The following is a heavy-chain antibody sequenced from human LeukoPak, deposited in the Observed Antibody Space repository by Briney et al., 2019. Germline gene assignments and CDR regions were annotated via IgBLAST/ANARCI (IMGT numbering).Heavy chain of an antibody. CDR2: INPNSGGT. Sequence: GASVKVSCKASGYTFTGYYMHWVRQAPGQGLEWMGWINPNSGGTNYAQKFQGRVTMTRDTSISTAYMELSRLRSDDTAVYSCARAQGLRSYYDFWSGYQAHEAFDIWGQGTMVTVSS. CDR3: ARAQGLRSYYDFWSGYQAHEAFDI. J-gene: IGHJ3*02. CDR1: GYTFTGYY. V-gene: IGHV1-2*02. D-gene: IGHD3-3*01.